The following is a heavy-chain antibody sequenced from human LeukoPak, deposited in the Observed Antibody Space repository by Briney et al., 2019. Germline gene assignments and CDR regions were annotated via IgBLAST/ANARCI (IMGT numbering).Heavy chain of an antibody. D-gene: IGHD5-18*01. J-gene: IGHJ4*02. CDR2: MNPNSGNT. CDR1: GGTFISYA. Sequence: GASVKVSCKASGGTFISYAINWVRQATGQGLEWMGWMNPNSGNTGYAQRFQGRVTMTRDTSISTAYMELNSLTSEDTAVYYCAKNVRDTGTFDYWGQGTLVTVSS. V-gene: IGHV1-8*02. CDR3: AKNVRDTGTFDY.